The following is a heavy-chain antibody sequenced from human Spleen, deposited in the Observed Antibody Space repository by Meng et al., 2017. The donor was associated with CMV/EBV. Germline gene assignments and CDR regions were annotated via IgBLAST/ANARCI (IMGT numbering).Heavy chain of an antibody. CDR1: GGTFSSFS. CDR2: IIPLFGIA. CDR3: ARDRTGDCSSTGCYNFYYYYGMDV. J-gene: IGHJ6*02. V-gene: IGHV1-69*05. Sequence: KVSCKASGGTFSSFSFSWMRQAPGQGLEWVGGIIPLFGIANYAQKFQGRVTITTDESTSTAYMSLSSLRSEDTAVYYCARDRTGDCSSTGCYNFYYYYGMDVWGQGTTVTVSS. D-gene: IGHD2-2*02.